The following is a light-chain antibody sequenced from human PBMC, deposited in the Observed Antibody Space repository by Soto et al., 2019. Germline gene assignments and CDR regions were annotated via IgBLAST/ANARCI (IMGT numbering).Light chain of an antibody. V-gene: IGLV1-44*01. Sequence: QSVLTQPPSASGTPGQRVTISCSGSSSNIGRNIVNWYQQFPGTAPKLLIYNNSQRPPGVPERFSASKSGTSASLAISGLQSEDEANYYCCSYTTSTTYVFGTGTKVTVL. CDR3: CSYTTSTTYV. CDR2: NNS. CDR1: SSNIGRNI. J-gene: IGLJ1*01.